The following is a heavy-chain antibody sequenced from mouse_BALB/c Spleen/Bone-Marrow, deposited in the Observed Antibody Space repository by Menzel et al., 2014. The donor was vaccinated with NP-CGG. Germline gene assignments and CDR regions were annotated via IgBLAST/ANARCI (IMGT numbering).Heavy chain of an antibody. CDR3: AREAYYGPDY. Sequence: VKLVESGAELVKPGASVKLSCKASGYTFTRYWMEWVRQRPGQGXEWIGEINPSNGRTNYNEKFKSKATLTVDKSSSTAYMQLSSLTSEDSAVYYCAREAYYGPDYWGQGTTLTVSS. V-gene: IGHV1S81*02. D-gene: IGHD1-2*01. CDR1: GYTFTRYW. J-gene: IGHJ2*01. CDR2: INPSNGRT.